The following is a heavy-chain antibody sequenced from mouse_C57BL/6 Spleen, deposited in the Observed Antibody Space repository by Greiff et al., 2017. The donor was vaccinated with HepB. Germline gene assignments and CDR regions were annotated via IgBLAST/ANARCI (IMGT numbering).Heavy chain of an antibody. Sequence: EVQRVESGGGLVQPGGSLKLSCAASGFTFSDYYMYWVRQTPEKRLEWVAYISNGGGSTYYPDTVKGRFTISRDNAKNTLYLQMSRLKSEDTAMYYCARQGPSRAMDYWGQGTSVTVSS. CDR1: GFTFSDYY. CDR2: ISNGGGST. D-gene: IGHD3-3*01. CDR3: ARQGPSRAMDY. J-gene: IGHJ4*01. V-gene: IGHV5-12*01.